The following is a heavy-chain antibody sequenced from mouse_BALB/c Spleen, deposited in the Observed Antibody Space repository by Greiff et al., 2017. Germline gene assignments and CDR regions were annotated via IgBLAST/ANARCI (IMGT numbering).Heavy chain of an antibody. CDR3: ARRHPTVLDY. J-gene: IGHJ4*01. Sequence: QVQLQQPGAELVKPGASVKLSCKASGYTFTSYWMHWVKQRPGQGLEWIGEINPSNGRTNYNEKFKSKATLTVDKSSSTAYMQLSSLTSEDSAVYYSARRHPTVLDYWGQGTSVTVSS. CDR2: INPSNGRT. V-gene: IGHV1S81*02. CDR1: GYTFTSYW. D-gene: IGHD1-1*01.